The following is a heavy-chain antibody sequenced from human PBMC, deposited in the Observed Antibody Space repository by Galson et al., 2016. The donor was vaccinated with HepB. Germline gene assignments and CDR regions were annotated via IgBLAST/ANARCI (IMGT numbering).Heavy chain of an antibody. D-gene: IGHD2-15*01. CDR3: ARGGLERYCSTSSCFGYDGFEI. J-gene: IGHJ3*02. CDR2: IYTTGDT. CDR1: GDSISFYF. Sequence: ETLSLTCTVSGDSISFYFWSWIRQPAGKPLEWIGHIYTTGDTNYNPSFKSRVSMSVDSSKNQFSLKLHSVTAADAAVYFCARGGLERYCSTSSCFGYDGFEIWGPGTRVTVSS. V-gene: IGHV4-4*07.